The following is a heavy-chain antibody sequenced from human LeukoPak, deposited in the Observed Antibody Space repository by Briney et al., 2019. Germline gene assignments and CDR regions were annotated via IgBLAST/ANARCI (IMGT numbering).Heavy chain of an antibody. D-gene: IGHD6-13*01. CDR2: IYYSGST. V-gene: IGHV4-59*01. Sequence: SETLSLTCAVHGGSLRGYYWSWIRQPPGKGLEWIGYIYYSGSTNYNPSLKSRVTISVDTSKNQFSLKLSSVTAADTAVYYCARLWAGGAAADLFDYWGQGTLVTVSS. CDR3: ARLWAGGAAADLFDY. J-gene: IGHJ4*02. CDR1: GGSLRGYY.